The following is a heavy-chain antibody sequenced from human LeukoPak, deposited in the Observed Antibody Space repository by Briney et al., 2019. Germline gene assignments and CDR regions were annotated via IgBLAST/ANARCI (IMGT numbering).Heavy chain of an antibody. CDR3: ARDGSVYESSGYYYN. Sequence: PGGSLRLSCAASGFXFSSYGMHWVRQAPGKGLEWVAVISYDGSNKYYADSVKGRFTISRDNSKNTLFLQMNSLRAEDTAVYYCARDGSVYESSGYYYNWGQGTLVTVSS. V-gene: IGHV3-30*03. D-gene: IGHD3-22*01. CDR1: GFXFSSYG. J-gene: IGHJ4*02. CDR2: ISYDGSNK.